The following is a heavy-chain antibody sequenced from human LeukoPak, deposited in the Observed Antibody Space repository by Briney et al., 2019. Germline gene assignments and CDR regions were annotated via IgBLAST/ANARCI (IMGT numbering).Heavy chain of an antibody. V-gene: IGHV1-69*01. J-gene: IGHJ6*03. CDR2: IIPIFGTA. CDR1: GGTFSSYA. D-gene: IGHD6-19*01. Sequence: GSSVKVSCKASGGTFSSYAISWVRQAPGQGLEWMGGIIPIFGTANYAQKFQGRVTITADESTSTAYMELSSLRSEDTAVYYCARGLVQWLHPPYYYYYMDVWGKGTTVTISS. CDR3: ARGLVQWLHPPYYYYYMDV.